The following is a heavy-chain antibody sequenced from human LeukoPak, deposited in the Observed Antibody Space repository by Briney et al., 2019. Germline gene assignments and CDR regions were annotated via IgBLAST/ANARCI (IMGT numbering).Heavy chain of an antibody. CDR2: IDYDSSHI. Sequence: KTGGSLRLSCAASGFTFSNSAMNWVRQVPGKGLEWVSSIDYDSSHIYYAASVRGRFTISRDNARNSVYLRMNSLRVEDTAVYYCARDPLRYLRVGHYDYWGQGTLVAVSS. J-gene: IGHJ4*02. CDR1: GFTFSNSA. CDR3: ARDPLRYLRVGHYDY. D-gene: IGHD3-9*01. V-gene: IGHV3-21*01.